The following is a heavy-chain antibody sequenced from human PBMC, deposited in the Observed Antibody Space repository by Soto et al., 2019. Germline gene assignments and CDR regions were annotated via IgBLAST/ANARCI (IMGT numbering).Heavy chain of an antibody. D-gene: IGHD6-13*01. Sequence: GGSLRLSCAASGFTFSGSAMHWVRQASGKGLEWVGRIRSKANSYATAYAASVKGRFTISRDDSKNTAYLQMNSLKTEDTAVYYCTRRDHDAVDAGTGYYYYGMDVWGQGTTVTVSS. CDR1: GFTFSGSA. J-gene: IGHJ6*02. CDR2: IRSKANSYAT. CDR3: TRRDHDAVDAGTGYYYYGMDV. V-gene: IGHV3-73*01.